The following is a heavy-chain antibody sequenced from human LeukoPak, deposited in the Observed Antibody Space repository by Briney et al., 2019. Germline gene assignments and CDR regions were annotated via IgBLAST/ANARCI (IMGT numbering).Heavy chain of an antibody. J-gene: IGHJ4*02. CDR2: INHSGST. Sequence: SETLSLTCAVYGGSFSGYYWSWIRQSPGKGLEWIGEINHSGSTNYNPSLKSRVTISVDTSKNQFSLKLSSVTAADTAVYYCARHPDIVVVPAAIPPSGYWGQGTLVTVSS. CDR1: GGSFSGYY. CDR3: ARHPDIVVVPAAIPPSGY. V-gene: IGHV4-34*01. D-gene: IGHD2-2*02.